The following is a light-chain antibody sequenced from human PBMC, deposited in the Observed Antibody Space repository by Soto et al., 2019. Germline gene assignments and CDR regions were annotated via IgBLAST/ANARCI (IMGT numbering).Light chain of an antibody. CDR2: KTD. Sequence: QSVLTQPPSASGTPGQRVTISCSGGSYNIGKNLVYWYQQRPGTAPKLLIFKTDARPSGVPERFFGSNSGSSASLAISGLRSEDEADYFCAAWDDSLSAWVFGGGTKLTVL. J-gene: IGLJ3*02. CDR1: SYNIGKNL. CDR3: AAWDDSLSAWV. V-gene: IGLV1-47*01.